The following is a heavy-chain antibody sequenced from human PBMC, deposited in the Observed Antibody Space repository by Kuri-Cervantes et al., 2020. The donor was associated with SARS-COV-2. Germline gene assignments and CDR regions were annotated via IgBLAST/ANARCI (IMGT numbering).Heavy chain of an antibody. CDR3: ARVHCISVSCFSAYPLDV. Sequence: SVKVSCKASGGTFISPSITWGRQAPGQGLEWMGRINLMFDSANYAQKVQGRVTITADKSTRTTYMELSSLTSEDTAVYYCARVHCISVSCFSAYPLDVWGQGTTVTVSS. V-gene: IGHV1-69*08. CDR1: GGTFISPS. D-gene: IGHD2-2*01. CDR2: INLMFDSA. J-gene: IGHJ6*02.